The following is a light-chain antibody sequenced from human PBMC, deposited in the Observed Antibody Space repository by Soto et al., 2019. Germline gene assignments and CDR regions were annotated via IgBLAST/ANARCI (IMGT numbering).Light chain of an antibody. CDR1: QSVLYSSNNKNY. CDR3: QQYYGSPPRT. Sequence: DIVMTQSPDSLAVSLGERATINCKSSQSVLYSSNNKNYLAWYQQKPGQPPKLLISWASTREFGVPDRFSGSGSGTYFTLTISSLQAEDVGVYYCQQYYGSPPRTFGQGTKVEIK. V-gene: IGKV4-1*01. CDR2: WAS. J-gene: IGKJ1*01.